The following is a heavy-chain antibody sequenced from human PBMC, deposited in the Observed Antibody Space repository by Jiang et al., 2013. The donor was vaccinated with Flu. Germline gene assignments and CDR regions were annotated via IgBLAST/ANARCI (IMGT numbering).Heavy chain of an antibody. Sequence: LLKPSETLSLTCAVYGGSFSGYYWSWIRQPPGKGLEWIGEINHSGSTNYNPSLKSRVTISVDTSKKQFSLKLSSVTAADTSVYYCARGSQRIAQGAFDIWGQGTMVTVSS. D-gene: IGHD6-13*01. J-gene: IGHJ3*02. CDR1: GGSFSGYY. V-gene: IGHV4-34*01. CDR2: INHSGST. CDR3: ARGSQRIAQGAFDI.